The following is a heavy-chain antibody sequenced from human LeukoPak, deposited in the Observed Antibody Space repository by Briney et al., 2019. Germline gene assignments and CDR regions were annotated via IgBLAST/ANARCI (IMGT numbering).Heavy chain of an antibody. V-gene: IGHV1-24*01. CDR3: ATEDILTGYSPFDY. CDR2: FDPEDGET. Sequence: ASVKVSCKVSGYTLTELSMHWVRQAPGKGLEWMGGFDPEDGETIYAQKFQGRVTMTEDTSTDTAYMELSSLRSEDTAVYCCATEDILTGYSPFDYWGQGTLVTVSS. J-gene: IGHJ4*02. D-gene: IGHD3-9*01. CDR1: GYTLTELS.